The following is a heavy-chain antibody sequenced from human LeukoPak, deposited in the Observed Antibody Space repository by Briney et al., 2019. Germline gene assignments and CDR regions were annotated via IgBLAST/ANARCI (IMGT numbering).Heavy chain of an antibody. D-gene: IGHD3-16*01. V-gene: IGHV3-7*01. J-gene: IGHJ6*02. CDR1: GFTFSLYW. CDR2: IKQDGSEK. Sequence: QTGGSLRLSCAASGFTFSLYWMNWVRRAPGKGLEWVANIKQDGSEKNYVDSVKGRFTISRDNAKNSLYLQMNSLRDEDTAVYYCARIPGGYYYGMDVWGQGTTVTVSS. CDR3: ARIPGGYYYGMDV.